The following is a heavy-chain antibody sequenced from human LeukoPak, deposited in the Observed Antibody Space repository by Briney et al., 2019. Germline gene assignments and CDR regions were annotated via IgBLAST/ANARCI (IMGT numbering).Heavy chain of an antibody. CDR1: GFTFSSYE. J-gene: IGHJ6*02. D-gene: IGHD4-11*01. V-gene: IGHV3-48*03. CDR3: TRSYSNHLFGMDV. Sequence: GGSLRLSCAASGFTFSSYEMNWVRQAPGKGLEWVSYIGSSGTTIYYADSVKGGFTISRDNAKSSPYLQMNSLRAEETAVYYCTRSYSNHLFGMDVWGQGTAVTVSS. CDR2: IGSSGTTI.